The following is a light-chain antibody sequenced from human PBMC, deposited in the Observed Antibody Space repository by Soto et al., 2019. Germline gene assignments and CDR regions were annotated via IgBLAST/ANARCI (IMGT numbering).Light chain of an antibody. J-gene: IGLJ1*01. Sequence: QSLLTQPDSVSGSPGQSITISCTGTSSDVGAYNFVSWHQQHPGKAPKLMIYNVYDRPSGISYRFSGSKSGNTASLTISGLQGEDEADYYCSAYTVSRAYGFGTGTKATV. CDR2: NVY. CDR3: SAYTVSRAYG. V-gene: IGLV2-14*03. CDR1: SSDVGAYNF.